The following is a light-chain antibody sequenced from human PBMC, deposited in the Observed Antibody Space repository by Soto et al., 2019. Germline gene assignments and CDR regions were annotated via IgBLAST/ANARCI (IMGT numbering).Light chain of an antibody. Sequence: EIVMTQSPATLSVSPGETATLSCRASQSVSRNLAWYQQKPGQAPRLLIYGASTRATDIPARFSGSGSGTEFTLTISSLQSEDFAVYYCQQYNNFSTFGQGTKVEIK. V-gene: IGKV3-15*01. CDR2: GAS. CDR3: QQYNNFST. CDR1: QSVSRN. J-gene: IGKJ1*01.